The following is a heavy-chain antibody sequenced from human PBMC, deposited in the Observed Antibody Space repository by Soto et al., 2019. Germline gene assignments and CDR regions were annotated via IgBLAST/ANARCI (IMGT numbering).Heavy chain of an antibody. CDR2: IYYSGST. CDR3: ARDPTIGDFDWLLLPDYYYYGMDV. J-gene: IGHJ6*02. Sequence: SETLSLTCTVSGGSISSGGYYWSWIRQHPGKGLEWIGYIYYSGSTYYNPSLKSRVTISVDTSKNQFSLKLSSVTAADTAVYYCARDPTIGDFDWLLLPDYYYYGMDVWGQGTTVTVSS. V-gene: IGHV4-31*03. D-gene: IGHD3-9*01. CDR1: GGSISSGGYY.